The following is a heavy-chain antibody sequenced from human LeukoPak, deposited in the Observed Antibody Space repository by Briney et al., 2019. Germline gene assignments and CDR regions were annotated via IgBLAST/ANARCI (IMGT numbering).Heavy chain of an antibody. CDR3: ARGEWSSSPFDY. J-gene: IGHJ4*02. CDR1: GFTFDDHG. D-gene: IGHD6-6*01. V-gene: IGHV3-21*01. Sequence: PGGSLRLSCAASGFTFDDHGMNWVRQAPGKGLEWVPFISSSSSYIYYADSMKGRFTISRDNAKNSLYLQMNSLKAEDTAVYYCARGEWSSSPFDYWGQGTLVTVSS. CDR2: ISSSSSYI.